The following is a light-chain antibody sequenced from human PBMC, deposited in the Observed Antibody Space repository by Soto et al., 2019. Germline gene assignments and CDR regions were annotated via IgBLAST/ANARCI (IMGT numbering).Light chain of an antibody. V-gene: IGLV2-14*01. Sequence: QSVLTQPASVSGSPGQSITISCTGTSSDVGAYNYVSWYQQHPGKAPKLMISEVSNRPSGVSNRFSASKSGNTASLTISGLQPEDEADYYCSSYTGSSTLVFGGGTKVTVL. CDR1: SSDVGAYNY. J-gene: IGLJ2*01. CDR2: EVS. CDR3: SSYTGSSTLV.